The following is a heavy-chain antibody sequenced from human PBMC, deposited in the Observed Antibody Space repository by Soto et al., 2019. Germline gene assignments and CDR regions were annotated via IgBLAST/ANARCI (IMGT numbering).Heavy chain of an antibody. CDR1: GYTFTNYG. Sequence: GTSVKVSCKASGYTFTNYGISWVRQAPGQGLEWMGWISAYNGNTNYPQKFQGRVTMTTDTSTTTAYIELRSLRFDDTAVYYCARTVGATIRWFAPWGQGTLVTVSS. CDR3: ARTVGATIRWFAP. D-gene: IGHD1-26*01. J-gene: IGHJ5*02. CDR2: ISAYNGNT. V-gene: IGHV1-18*01.